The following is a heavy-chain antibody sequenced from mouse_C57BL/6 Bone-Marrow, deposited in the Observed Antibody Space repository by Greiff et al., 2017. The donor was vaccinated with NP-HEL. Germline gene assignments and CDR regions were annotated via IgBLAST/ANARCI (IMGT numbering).Heavy chain of an antibody. D-gene: IGHD2-4*01. CDR1: GFTFSSYA. CDR2: ISDGGSYT. Sequence: EVKLVESGGGLVKPGGSLKLSCAASGFTFSSYAMSWVRQTPEKRLEWVATISDGGSYTYYPDNVKGRFTISRDNAKNNLYLQMSHLKSEDTAMYYCARKKIYYDYDGYAMDYWGQGTSVTVSS. V-gene: IGHV5-4*03. CDR3: ARKKIYYDYDGYAMDY. J-gene: IGHJ4*01.